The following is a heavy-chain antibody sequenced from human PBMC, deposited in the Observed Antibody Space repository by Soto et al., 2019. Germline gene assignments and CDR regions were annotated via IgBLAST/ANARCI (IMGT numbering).Heavy chain of an antibody. J-gene: IGHJ6*03. D-gene: IGHD1-7*01. Sequence: GGSLRLSCAASGFTFSSYSMNWVRQAPGKGLEWVSSISSSSSYIYYADSVKGRFTISRDNAKNSLYLQMNSLRAEDTAVYYCAREGLELVLDYGNMDVWGKGTTVTVSS. CDR1: GFTFSSYS. CDR3: AREGLELVLDYGNMDV. V-gene: IGHV3-21*01. CDR2: ISSSSSYI.